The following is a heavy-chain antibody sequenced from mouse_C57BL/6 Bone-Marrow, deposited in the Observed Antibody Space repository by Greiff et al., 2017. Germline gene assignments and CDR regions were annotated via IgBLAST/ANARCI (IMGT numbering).Heavy chain of an antibody. CDR3: ARVGAMDY. CDR1: GYSITSGYY. V-gene: IGHV3-6*01. J-gene: IGHJ4*01. Sequence: ESGPGLVKPSQSLSLTCSVTGYSITSGYYWNWIRQFPGNKLEWMGYISYDGSNNYNPSLKNRISITRDTSKNQFFLKLNSVTTEDTATYYCARVGAMDYWGQGTSVTVSS. CDR2: ISYDGSN.